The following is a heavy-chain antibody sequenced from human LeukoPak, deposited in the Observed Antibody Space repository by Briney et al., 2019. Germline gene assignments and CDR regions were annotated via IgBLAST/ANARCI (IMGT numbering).Heavy chain of an antibody. V-gene: IGHV3-23*01. Sequence: SGGSLRLSCAASGFTFSSYAMSWVRQAPGKGLEWVPAISGSGGSTYYADSVKGRFTISRDNSKNTLYLQMNSLRAEDTAVYYCANLVGATEYFDYWGQGTLVTVSS. J-gene: IGHJ4*02. CDR3: ANLVGATEYFDY. D-gene: IGHD3-10*01. CDR1: GFTFSSYA. CDR2: ISGSGGST.